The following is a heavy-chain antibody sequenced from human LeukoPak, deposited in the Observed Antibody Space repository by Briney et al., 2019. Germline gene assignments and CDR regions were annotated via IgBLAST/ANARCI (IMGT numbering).Heavy chain of an antibody. CDR3: APYSGYDAGDYYFDY. D-gene: IGHD5-12*01. CDR1: GFTFGSYG. J-gene: IGHJ4*02. Sequence: GGSLRLSCAASGFTFGSYGMHWVRQAPGKGLEWVAVIWYDGSNKYYADSVKGRFTISRDNSKNTLYLQMNSLRAEDTAVYYCAPYSGYDAGDYYFDYWGQGTLVTVSS. CDR2: IWYDGSNK. V-gene: IGHV3-33*01.